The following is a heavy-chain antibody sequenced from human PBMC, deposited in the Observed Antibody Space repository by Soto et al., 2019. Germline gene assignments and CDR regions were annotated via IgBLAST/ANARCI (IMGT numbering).Heavy chain of an antibody. V-gene: IGHV1-69*14. D-gene: IGHD4-17*01. CDR2: VIPMFGTR. CDR3: ASDHYYGDYSLDY. J-gene: IGHJ4*02. CDR1: GGTFNNYA. Sequence: QVQLVQSGAEVKKPGSSVKVSCKASGGTFNNYAISWVRQAPGQGLDWMGRVIPMFGTRSYAQKFQGRVTMTADKSTTTAYMELSSLRSVDTAIYYCASDHYYGDYSLDYWGQGTRVNVS.